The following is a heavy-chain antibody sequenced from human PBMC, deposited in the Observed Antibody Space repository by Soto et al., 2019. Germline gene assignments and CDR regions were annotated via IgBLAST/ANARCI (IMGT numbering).Heavy chain of an antibody. D-gene: IGHD5-12*01. J-gene: IGHJ4*02. Sequence: QVQLVESGGGLDKRGGSLRLSCAASGFTFSDYYMSWIRQAPGKGLEWVSYITSSRSNFTNYADSVKGRFTISRDNAKNSVYLQMDSLRVEDTAVYYCVRDRGYSGFFYWGQGALATVSA. CDR1: GFTFSDYY. CDR3: VRDRGYSGFFY. CDR2: ITSSRSNFT. V-gene: IGHV3-11*06.